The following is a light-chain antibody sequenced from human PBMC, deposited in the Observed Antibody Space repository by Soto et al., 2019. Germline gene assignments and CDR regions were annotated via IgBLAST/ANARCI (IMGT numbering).Light chain of an antibody. V-gene: IGLV2-14*01. CDR1: SSDVGNYNY. J-gene: IGLJ1*01. CDR2: DVS. Sequence: QSVLTQPASVSGSPGQSITISCTGTSSDVGNYNYVSWYKQHPGKAPKLMIYDVSNRPSGVSNRFSGSKSGITASLTISGLQAEDEADYYCSSYTSSNTYVFGTGTKVTVL. CDR3: SSYTSSNTYV.